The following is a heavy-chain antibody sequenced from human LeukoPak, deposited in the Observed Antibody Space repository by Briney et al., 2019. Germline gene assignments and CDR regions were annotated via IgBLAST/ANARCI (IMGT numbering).Heavy chain of an antibody. J-gene: IGHJ6*02. CDR1: GGSISSYY. D-gene: IGHD6-19*01. V-gene: IGHV4-59*01. CDR3: ARERIAVAATKSSYYYYGMDV. CDR2: IYYSRST. Sequence: NPSETLSLTCTVSGGSISSYYWSWIRQPPGKGLEWIGYIYYSRSTNYNPSLKSRVTISVDTSKNQFSLKLSSVTAADTAVYYCARERIAVAATKSSYYYYGMDVWGQGTTVTVSS.